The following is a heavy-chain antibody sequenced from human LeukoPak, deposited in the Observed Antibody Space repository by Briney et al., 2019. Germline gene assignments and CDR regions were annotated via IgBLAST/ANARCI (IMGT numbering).Heavy chain of an antibody. D-gene: IGHD6-13*01. CDR3: ARASSSWYPPGY. Sequence: SETLSLTCTVSGGSISSYYWSWIRQPPGKGLEWIGYIYYSGSTNYNPSLKSRVTISVDTSKNQFSLKLSSVTAADTAVYYCARASSSWYPPGYWGQGTLVTVSS. J-gene: IGHJ4*02. CDR2: IYYSGST. V-gene: IGHV4-59*01. CDR1: GGSISSYY.